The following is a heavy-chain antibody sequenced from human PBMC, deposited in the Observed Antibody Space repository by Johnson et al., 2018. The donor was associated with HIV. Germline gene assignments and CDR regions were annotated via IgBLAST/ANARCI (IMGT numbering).Heavy chain of an antibody. V-gene: IGHV3-66*01. D-gene: IGHD5-12*01. Sequence: VQLLESGGGLVQPGGSLRLSCAASGFTVSSNYMSWVRQAPGKGLEWVSVIYSGGSTYYADSVKGRFTISRDNSKNTMYLQMNSLRAEDTAVYYCAKDAETGYRGYDEGAFDIWGQGTMVTVSS. CDR1: GFTVSSNY. CDR2: IYSGGST. J-gene: IGHJ3*02. CDR3: AKDAETGYRGYDEGAFDI.